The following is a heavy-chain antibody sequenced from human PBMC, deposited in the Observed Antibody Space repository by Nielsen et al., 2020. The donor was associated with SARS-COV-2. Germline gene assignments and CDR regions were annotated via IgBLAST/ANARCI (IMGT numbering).Heavy chain of an antibody. Sequence: GESLKISCLASGFPFSDSYMSWIRQAPGKGLEWISYISDSSYYTNYADSVKGRFTISRDNAKNSLYLQMNSLRAEDTALYHCATSSIAAAGHHTSDYGMDVWGQGTTVTVSS. CDR2: ISDSSYYT. V-gene: IGHV3-11*03. CDR3: ATSSIAAAGHHTSDYGMDV. J-gene: IGHJ6*02. D-gene: IGHD6-13*01. CDR1: GFPFSDSY.